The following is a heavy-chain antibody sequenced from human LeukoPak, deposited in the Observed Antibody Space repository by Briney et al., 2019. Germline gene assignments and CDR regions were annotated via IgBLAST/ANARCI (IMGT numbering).Heavy chain of an antibody. J-gene: IGHJ4*02. CDR2: IYYSGST. CDR3: ATSSYSSSWYDY. CDR1: GDSISSKNYF. D-gene: IGHD6-13*01. V-gene: IGHV4-39*01. Sequence: PSETLSLTCSVSGDSISSKNYFWGWIRQPPGKGLEWIGSIYYSGSTYYNPSLKSRVTIFVDTSKNQFSLRLSSVTAEDTAMYYCATSSYSSSWYDYWGQGTQVTISS.